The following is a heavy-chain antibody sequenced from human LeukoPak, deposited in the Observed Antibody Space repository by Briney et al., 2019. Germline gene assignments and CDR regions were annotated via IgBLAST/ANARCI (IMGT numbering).Heavy chain of an antibody. J-gene: IGHJ4*02. V-gene: IGHV4-39*02. CDR2: VYYGRCP. Sequence: PSESLSLTCTVSGDSISRSTYYWAWIRQPPGKGLEWIGSVYYGRCPYFNPSLSNRATISVATSKNHFSLKMSSVTAADTAVYYCARSSGTGTFSYWGQGTLVTVSS. D-gene: IGHD6-25*01. CDR3: ARSSGTGTFSY. CDR1: GDSISRSTYY.